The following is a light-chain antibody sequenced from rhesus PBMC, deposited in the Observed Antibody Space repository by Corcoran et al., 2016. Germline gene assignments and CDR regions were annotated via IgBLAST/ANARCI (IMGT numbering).Light chain of an antibody. V-gene: IGLV3-25*02. J-gene: IGLJ1*01. CDR2: DDN. CDR3: QVWDSTSKCI. Sequence: SYDLTQPPSVSAASGQTAGITCGGDKIGTKNVQWDQQKSAQAPFLVISDDNERPSGITERLSGSNSGNTATLTISGVEAGDEADYFCQVWDSTSKCIFGPGTRLTVL. CDR1: KIGTKN.